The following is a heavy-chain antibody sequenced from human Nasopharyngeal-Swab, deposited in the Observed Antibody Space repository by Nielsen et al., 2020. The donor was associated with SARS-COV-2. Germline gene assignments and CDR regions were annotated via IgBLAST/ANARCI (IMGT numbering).Heavy chain of an antibody. J-gene: IGHJ3*02. CDR2: IYYSGRT. CDR3: ARWEIGTTRDRSFDI. V-gene: IGHV4-31*03. CDR1: GGSISSGDYY. D-gene: IGHD1-7*01. Sequence: SETLSLTCTVSGGSISSGDYYWSWIRQHPGKGLEWIGDIYYSGRTYYNPSLKSRVTISVDTSKNQFSLKVTSVTAADTAVYFCARWEIGTTRDRSFDIWGQGTMVTVSS.